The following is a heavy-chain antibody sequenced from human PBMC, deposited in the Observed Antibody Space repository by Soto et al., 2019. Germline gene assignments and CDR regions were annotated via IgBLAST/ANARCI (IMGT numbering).Heavy chain of an antibody. CDR1: GFTFSSYE. J-gene: IGHJ4*02. CDR3: ARDRPIYYYDSSGPLGFDY. CDR2: ISSSGSTI. D-gene: IGHD3-22*01. Sequence: PGGSLSLSCAASGFTFSSYEMNWVRQAPGKGLEWVSYISSSGSTIYYADSVKGRFTISRDNAKNSLYLQMNSLRAEDTAVYYCARDRPIYYYDSSGPLGFDYWGKGTRVTVSS. V-gene: IGHV3-48*03.